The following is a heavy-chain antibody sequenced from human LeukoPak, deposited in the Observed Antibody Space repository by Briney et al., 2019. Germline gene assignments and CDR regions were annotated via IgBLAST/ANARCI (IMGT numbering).Heavy chain of an antibody. CDR1: GFTFSSYA. CDR3: ARALDRNIYWYFDL. Sequence: GGSLRLSCAASGFTFSSYAMNWVRQAPGKGLEWVSSISSSSSYIYYADSVKGRFTISRDNAKNSLYLQMNSLRAEDTAVYYCARALDRNIYWYFDLWGRGTLVTVSS. J-gene: IGHJ2*01. CDR2: ISSSSSYI. V-gene: IGHV3-21*01. D-gene: IGHD3-16*02.